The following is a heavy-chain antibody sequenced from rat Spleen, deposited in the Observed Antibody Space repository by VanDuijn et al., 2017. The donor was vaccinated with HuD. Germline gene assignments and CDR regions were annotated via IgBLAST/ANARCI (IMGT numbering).Heavy chain of an antibody. CDR1: GFSLMDYS. CDR3: TRGGVMDA. Sequence: QVQLKESGPGLVQPSQTLSLTCTVSGFSLMDYSVHWVRQPPGKGLEWMGRMKYDGDTYYNSALKSRLSISRDTSKSQVFLKMNSLQTEDTAIYYCTRGGVMDAWGQGASVTVSS. D-gene: IGHD1-11*01. V-gene: IGHV2S30*01. CDR2: MKYDGDT. J-gene: IGHJ4*01.